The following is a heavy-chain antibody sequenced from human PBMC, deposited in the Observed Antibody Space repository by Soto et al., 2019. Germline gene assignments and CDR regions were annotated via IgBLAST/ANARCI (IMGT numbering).Heavy chain of an antibody. CDR3: ARAPYSVHDYSLDY. CDR2: INHSGGT. J-gene: IGHJ4*02. V-gene: IGHV4-34*01. Sequence: SETLSLTCAVYGGSFSGYYWSWIRQPPGKGLEWIGEINHSGGTNYNPSLKSRVTISVDTSKNQFSLKVSSVTAADTAVYYCARAPYSVHDYSLDYWGQGTLVTVSS. D-gene: IGHD5-12*01. CDR1: GGSFSGYY.